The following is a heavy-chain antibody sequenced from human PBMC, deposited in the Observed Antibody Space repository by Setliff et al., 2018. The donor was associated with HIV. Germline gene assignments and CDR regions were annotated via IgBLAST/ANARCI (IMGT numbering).Heavy chain of an antibody. V-gene: IGHV4-59*08. CDR2: IYPSGSPDYPSGNT. CDR1: GGSISSYY. J-gene: IGHJ6*03. Sequence: PSETLSLTCTVSGGSISSYYWSWIRQPPGKGLEWIGYIYPSGSPDYPSGNTVYNPSFRSRVTLLLDTSKNQFSLKLSSVTAADTAVYYCARHTNAALQFSPWGVMDVWGKGTTVTVSS. CDR3: ARHTNAALQFSPWGVMDV. D-gene: IGHD3-3*01.